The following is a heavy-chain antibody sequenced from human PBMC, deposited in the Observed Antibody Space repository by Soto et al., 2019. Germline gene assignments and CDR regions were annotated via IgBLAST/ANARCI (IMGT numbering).Heavy chain of an antibody. J-gene: IGHJ5*02. CDR1: GGSISSGGYS. CDR2: IYDSGST. D-gene: IGHD2-21*01. V-gene: IGHV4-30-2*01. Sequence: SETLSLTCAVSGGSISSGGYSWSWIRQPPGKGLEWIGYIYDSGSTYYNPSLKSRVTISVDRSKNQVSLKLSSVTAADTAVYYCARIPSPWGQGTLVTVSS. CDR3: ARIPSP.